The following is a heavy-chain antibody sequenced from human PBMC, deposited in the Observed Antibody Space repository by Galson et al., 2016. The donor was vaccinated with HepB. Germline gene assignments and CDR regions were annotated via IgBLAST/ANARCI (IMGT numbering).Heavy chain of an antibody. V-gene: IGHV1-69*13. Sequence: SVKVSCKASGDTFNSYPIRWVRQAPGQGLECMGGIIPIFGTANYAQKFQGRVTITADESTTTAYMELTNLTSDDTAVYYCARGIVWSYFDFWGRGTLVTVSS. J-gene: IGHJ2*01. CDR2: IIPIFGTA. CDR1: GDTFNSYP. CDR3: ARGIVWSYFDF. D-gene: IGHD2-21*01.